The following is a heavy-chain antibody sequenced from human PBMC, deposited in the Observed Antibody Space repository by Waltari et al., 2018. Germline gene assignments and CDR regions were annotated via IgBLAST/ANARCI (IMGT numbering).Heavy chain of an antibody. CDR1: GYTFTDYY. CDR3: ARDIRIAVAAIDY. D-gene: IGHD6-19*01. CDR2: INPNSGGT. J-gene: IGHJ4*02. Sequence: QVQLVQSGAEVKKPGASVKVSCKASGYTFTDYYMHWVRQAPGQGLEWMGWINPNSGGTNYAQRFQCRVTMTRDTSISTAYMELSRLRSDDTAVYYCARDIRIAVAAIDYWGQGTLVTVSS. V-gene: IGHV1-2*02.